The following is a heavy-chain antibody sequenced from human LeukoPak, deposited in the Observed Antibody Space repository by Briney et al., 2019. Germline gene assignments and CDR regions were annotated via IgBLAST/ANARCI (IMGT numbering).Heavy chain of an antibody. D-gene: IGHD6-19*01. CDR2: ISDSGGFT. V-gene: IGHV3-23*01. J-gene: IGHJ4*02. Sequence: GGSLRLSCAASGFSFSTFSLSWVRQASGKGLEWVSTISDSGGFTDYADSVKGRFTISRDNSKNTLYLQMNSLRAEDTAVYYCAKVRIRRPVAGTGCFDYWGQGTLVTVSS. CDR1: GFSFSTFS. CDR3: AKVRIRRPVAGTGCFDY.